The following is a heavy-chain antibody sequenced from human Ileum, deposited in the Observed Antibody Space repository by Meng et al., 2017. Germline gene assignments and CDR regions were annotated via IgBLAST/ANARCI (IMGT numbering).Heavy chain of an antibody. Sequence: QVQLQESGPGLAKPSQTLSLTCTVSGGSISSSAYSWTWIRQPPGKGLEWIGYIYQVGSTNYNPSLKSRVTIFVDTSKNQFSLKLTSVTAADTAVYYCASSTSGPELNYWGQGTLVTVSS. J-gene: IGHJ4*02. CDR3: ASSTSGPELNY. V-gene: IGHV4-30-2*01. CDR2: IYQVGST. D-gene: IGHD2/OR15-2a*01. CDR1: GGSISSSAYS.